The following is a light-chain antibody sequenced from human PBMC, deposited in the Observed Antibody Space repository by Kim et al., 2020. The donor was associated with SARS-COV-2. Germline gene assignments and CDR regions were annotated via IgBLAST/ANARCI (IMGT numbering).Light chain of an antibody. Sequence: GATVTLTCGLRSGSVSTSYYPSWYQQTPGQAPRTLIYSTHTRSSGVPDRFSGSILGNKAALTITGAQADDESDYYCVLYMGSGIWVFGGGTQLTVL. CDR2: STH. CDR1: SGSVSTSYY. CDR3: VLYMGSGIWV. V-gene: IGLV8-61*01. J-gene: IGLJ3*02.